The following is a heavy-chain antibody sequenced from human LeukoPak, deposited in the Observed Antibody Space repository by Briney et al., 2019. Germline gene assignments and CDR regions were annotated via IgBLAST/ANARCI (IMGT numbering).Heavy chain of an antibody. J-gene: IGHJ6*02. V-gene: IGHV3-21*01. CDR2: ISSSSSYI. D-gene: IGHD3-10*01. CDR3: ARDFDYYGSGSQGPPFYYYGMDV. CDR1: GFTFSSYS. Sequence: GGSLRLSCAASGFTFSSYSMNWVRQAPGKGLEWVSSISSSSSYIYYADSVKGRFTISRDNSKNTLYLQMNSLRAEDTAVYYCARDFDYYGSGSQGPPFYYYGMDVWGQGTTVTVSS.